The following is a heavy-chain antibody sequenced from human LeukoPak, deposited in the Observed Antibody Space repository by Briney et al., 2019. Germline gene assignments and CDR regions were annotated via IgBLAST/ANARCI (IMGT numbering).Heavy chain of an antibody. CDR2: IRFDGSDK. V-gene: IGHV3-30*02. J-gene: IGHJ4*02. CDR3: AKIRRGKSAGYLDY. Sequence: GGSLRLSCSASGFTFSTYGIHWVRQAPGKGLEWVAFIRFDGSDKYYADSVKGRFTISRDNSKNTLFLQMISMRTEDTAVYYCAKIRRGKSAGYLDYCGQGTLVTVSS. CDR1: GFTFSTYG.